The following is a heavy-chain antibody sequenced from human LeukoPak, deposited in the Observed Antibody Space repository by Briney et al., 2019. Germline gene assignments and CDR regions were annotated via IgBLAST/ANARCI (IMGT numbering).Heavy chain of an antibody. CDR2: IYYSGST. CDR3: VRAVPAAIYWFDP. J-gene: IGHJ5*02. V-gene: IGHV4-30-4*01. Sequence: SETLSLTCTVSGGSISSGDYYWSWIRQPPGKGLEWIGYIYYSGSTYYNPSLKSRVTISVDTSKNQFSLKLSSVTAAYTAVYYCVRAVPAAIYWFDPWGQGTLVTVSS. D-gene: IGHD2-2*01. CDR1: GGSISSGDYY.